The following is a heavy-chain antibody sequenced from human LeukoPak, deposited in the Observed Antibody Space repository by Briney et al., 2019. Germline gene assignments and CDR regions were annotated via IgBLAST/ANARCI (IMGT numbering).Heavy chain of an antibody. Sequence: ASVKVSCKASGYTFTSYGISWVRQAPGQGLEWMGWISAYNGNTNYAQKLQGRVTMTTDTSTSTAYMELRSLRSDDTAVYYCARRELLWFGKFAAGMDVWGKGTTVTVSS. V-gene: IGHV1-18*04. CDR2: ISAYNGNT. J-gene: IGHJ6*04. CDR1: GYTFTSYG. CDR3: ARRELLWFGKFAAGMDV. D-gene: IGHD3-10*01.